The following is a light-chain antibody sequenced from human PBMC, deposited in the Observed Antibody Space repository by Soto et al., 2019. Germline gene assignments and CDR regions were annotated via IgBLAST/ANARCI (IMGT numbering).Light chain of an antibody. J-gene: IGLJ2*01. CDR1: SSDVGSYNL. CDR3: CSYAGSL. CDR2: EGS. V-gene: IGLV2-23*01. Sequence: QSALTQPASVSGSPGQSITISCTGTSSDVGSYNLVSWYQQHPGKAPKRMIYEGSKRPSGVSNRFSGSKSGNTASLTISGLQAEDEADYYCCSYAGSLFGGGTKLTVL.